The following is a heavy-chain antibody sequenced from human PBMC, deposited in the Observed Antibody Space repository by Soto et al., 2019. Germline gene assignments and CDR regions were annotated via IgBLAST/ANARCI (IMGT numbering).Heavy chain of an antibody. CDR2: ISGSGGST. D-gene: IGHD6-13*01. V-gene: IGHV3-23*01. Sequence: EVQLLESGGGLVQPGGSLRLSCAASGFTFSSYAMSWVRQAPGKGLEWVSAISGSGGSTYYADSVKGRFTISRDNSKNPLYLQMNSLRAEDTAGYHCAKVIAAAGTGYWFDPWGQGTLVTVSS. CDR3: AKVIAAAGTGYWFDP. CDR1: GFTFSSYA. J-gene: IGHJ5*02.